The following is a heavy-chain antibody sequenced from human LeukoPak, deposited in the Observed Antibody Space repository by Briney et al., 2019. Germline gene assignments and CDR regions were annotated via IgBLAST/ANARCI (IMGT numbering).Heavy chain of an antibody. V-gene: IGHV1-69*13. Sequence: ASVKVSCKASGGTFNNYAFSWVRQAPGQGLEWMGGIIPIFGTANYAQKFQGRVTITADESTSAAYMELSSLRSEDTAVYYCASTEMATIQGDAFDIWGQGTMVTVSS. CDR3: ASTEMATIQGDAFDI. D-gene: IGHD5-24*01. CDR2: IIPIFGTA. CDR1: GGTFNNYA. J-gene: IGHJ3*02.